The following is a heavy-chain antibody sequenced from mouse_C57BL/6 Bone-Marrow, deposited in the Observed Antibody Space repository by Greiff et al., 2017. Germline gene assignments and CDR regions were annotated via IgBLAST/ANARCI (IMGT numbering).Heavy chain of an antibody. CDR3: ARRDYYGRADFDY. V-gene: IGHV5-6*02. CDR2: ISSGGSYT. D-gene: IGHD1-1*01. J-gene: IGHJ2*01. Sequence: EVKLVESGGDLVKPGGSLKLSCAASGFTFSSYGMSWVRQTPDKRLEWVATISSGGSYTYYPDSVKGRFTISRDNAKNTLYLQMSSLKSEDTAMYYCARRDYYGRADFDYWGQGTTLTVSS. CDR1: GFTFSSYG.